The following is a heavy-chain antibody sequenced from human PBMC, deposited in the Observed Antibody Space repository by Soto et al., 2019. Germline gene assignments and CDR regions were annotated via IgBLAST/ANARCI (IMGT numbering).Heavy chain of an antibody. CDR2: ISGSGFKK. J-gene: IGHJ5*02. CDR3: AKNQGVELVPLATVDWFDP. Sequence: GGPLRLSCAASGFIFENFGMSWVHQAPGKGLEWISSISGSGFKKYYADSVKGRFTISRDNSKSTVYLELNNLSAEDTAVYHCAKNQGVELVPLATVDWFDPWGQGSVVTVSS. D-gene: IGHD1-26*01. V-gene: IGHV3-23*01. CDR1: GFIFENFG.